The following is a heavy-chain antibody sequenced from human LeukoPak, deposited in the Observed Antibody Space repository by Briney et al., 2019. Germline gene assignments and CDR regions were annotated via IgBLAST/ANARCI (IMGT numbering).Heavy chain of an antibody. D-gene: IGHD2-2*01. CDR3: ASCSSGTQYFQH. CDR1: GFTFSTYG. J-gene: IGHJ1*01. CDR2: IRYDGSDK. V-gene: IGHV3-30*02. Sequence: QAGGSLRLSCSASGFTFSTYGMHWVRQAPGKGLEWVAFIRYDGSDKYYADSVKGRFTISRDNAKNTLYLQMNSLRAEDTAVYYCASCSSGTQYFQHWGQGTLVTVSS.